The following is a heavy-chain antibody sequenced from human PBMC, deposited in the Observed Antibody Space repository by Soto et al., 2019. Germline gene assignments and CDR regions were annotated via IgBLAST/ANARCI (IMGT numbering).Heavy chain of an antibody. D-gene: IGHD3-3*02. CDR3: ARDPHFQTP. V-gene: IGHV3-30-3*01. CDR2: ISYDGSNK. J-gene: IGHJ5*02. Sequence: GGSLRLSCAASGFTFSSYAMHWVRQAPGKGLEWVAVISYDGSNKYYADSVKGRFTISRDNSKNTLYLQMNSLRAEDTAVYYCARDPHFQTPWGQGTLVTVSS. CDR1: GFTFSSYA.